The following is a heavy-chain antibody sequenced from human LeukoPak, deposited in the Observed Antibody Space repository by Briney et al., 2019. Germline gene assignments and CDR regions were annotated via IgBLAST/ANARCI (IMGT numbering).Heavy chain of an antibody. CDR2: ISAYNGNT. J-gene: IGHJ4*02. CDR3: ARDSSARAGSWSVDY. Sequence: ASVKVSCKASGYTFTSYGISWVRQAPGQGLEWMGWISAYNGNTNYAQKLQGRVTMTTDTSTSTAYMELSRLRSDDTAVYSCARDSSARAGSWSVDYWGQGTLVTVSS. D-gene: IGHD6-13*01. CDR1: GYTFTSYG. V-gene: IGHV1-18*01.